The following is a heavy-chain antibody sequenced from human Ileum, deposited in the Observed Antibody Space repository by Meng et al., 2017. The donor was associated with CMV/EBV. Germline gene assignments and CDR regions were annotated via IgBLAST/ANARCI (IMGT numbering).Heavy chain of an antibody. V-gene: IGHV3-15*01. CDR3: TTYQGTRQNLGG. CDR1: EFAFINAW. Sequence: SEFAFINAWMSWVRQAPGKGLEWVGRIKSKAGSGTADYAAPVNGRFTISRDDSKNPLYLQMNSLNTEDTAVYYCTTYQGTRQNLGGWGQGTLVTVSS. CDR2: IKSKAGSGTA. D-gene: IGHD3-16*01. J-gene: IGHJ4*02.